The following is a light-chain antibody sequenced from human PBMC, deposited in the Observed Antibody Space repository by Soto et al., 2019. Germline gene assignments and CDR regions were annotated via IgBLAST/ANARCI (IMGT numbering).Light chain of an antibody. CDR1: QSLSYW. CDR3: QQYARFPYT. Sequence: DIQMTQSPSTLSASVGDTVTITCRASQSLSYWLAWYQQKPGQAPKLLIHKASTLESGVPSRFSGSGSGTEFTLTISSLQPDDFANFYCQQYARFPYTFGQGTKLEIK. V-gene: IGKV1-5*03. CDR2: KAS. J-gene: IGKJ2*01.